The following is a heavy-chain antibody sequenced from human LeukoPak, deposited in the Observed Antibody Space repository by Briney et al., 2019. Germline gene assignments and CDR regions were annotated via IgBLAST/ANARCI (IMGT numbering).Heavy chain of an antibody. Sequence: GGSLRLSCAASGFTFSSYGMHWVRQAPGKGLEWVAFIRYDGSNKYYADSVKGRFTISRDNSKNTLYLQMNSLRAEVTAVYYCAKDRGYSSSWCDYWGQGTLVTVSS. D-gene: IGHD6-13*01. CDR2: IRYDGSNK. CDR3: AKDRGYSSSWCDY. V-gene: IGHV3-30*02. CDR1: GFTFSSYG. J-gene: IGHJ4*02.